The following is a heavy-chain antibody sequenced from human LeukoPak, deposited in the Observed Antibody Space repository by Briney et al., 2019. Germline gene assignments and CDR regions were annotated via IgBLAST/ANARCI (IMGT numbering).Heavy chain of an antibody. V-gene: IGHV4-59*01. Sequence: PSETLSLTCSVSGGSISSYYWSWIRQPPGKGLEWIGYIYDSGSASYNPSLKRRLTISVDTSKNQFSLKLSSVTAADTAVYYCARGAFSGYGDFGFDYWGQGTLVTASS. D-gene: IGHD4-17*01. CDR3: ARGAFSGYGDFGFDY. J-gene: IGHJ4*02. CDR1: GGSISSYY. CDR2: IYDSGSA.